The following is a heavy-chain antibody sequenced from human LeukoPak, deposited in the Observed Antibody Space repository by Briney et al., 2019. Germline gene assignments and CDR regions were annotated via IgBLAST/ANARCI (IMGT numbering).Heavy chain of an antibody. CDR2: IHSSSSSI. CDR1: GFTFSTYI. D-gene: IGHD7-27*01. V-gene: IGHV3-48*02. Sequence: PGRSLRLSCAASGFTFSTYIMNWVRQAPGKGLEWISYIHSSSSSIYCADSVKGRFTISRDNAKNSLYLQMNSLRDEDTAVYYCARDRLGAGSFDIWGQGTMVTVSS. CDR3: ARDRLGAGSFDI. J-gene: IGHJ3*02.